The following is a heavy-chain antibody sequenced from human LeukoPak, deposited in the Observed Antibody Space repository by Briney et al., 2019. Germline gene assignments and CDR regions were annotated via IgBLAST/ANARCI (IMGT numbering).Heavy chain of an antibody. CDR2: IYYSGST. V-gene: IGHV4-39*07. J-gene: IGHJ4*02. Sequence: PSETLSLTCTVSGGSISSSSHYWGWIRQPPGKGLEWIGSIYYSGSTYYNPSLKSRVTISVDTSKNQFSLKLSSVTAADTAVYYCARSDSGYDPGLFDYWGQGTLVTVSS. CDR1: GGSISSSSHY. D-gene: IGHD5-12*01. CDR3: ARSDSGYDPGLFDY.